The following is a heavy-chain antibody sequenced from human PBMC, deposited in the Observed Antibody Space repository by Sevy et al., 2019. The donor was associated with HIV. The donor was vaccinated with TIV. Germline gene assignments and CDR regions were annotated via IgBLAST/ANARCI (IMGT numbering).Heavy chain of an antibody. CDR1: GFTFSNYA. CDR3: AQGRQLVSGRFGTYFDS. V-gene: IGHV3-23*01. J-gene: IGHJ4*02. Sequence: GGSLRLSCAASGFTFSNYAMSWVRQAPGKGLEWVSTFSSSGLSTFIGSAGTTYYTDSVKGRFTISRENSKNTLYLQMNSLRAEDTAVYYCAQGRQLVSGRFGTYFDSWGQGTLVTVSS. CDR2: FSSSGLSTFIGSAGTT. D-gene: IGHD6-13*01.